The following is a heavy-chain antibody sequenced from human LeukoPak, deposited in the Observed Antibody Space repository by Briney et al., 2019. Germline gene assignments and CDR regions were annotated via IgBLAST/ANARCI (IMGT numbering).Heavy chain of an antibody. CDR2: MHYTYGGST. D-gene: IGHD3-10*01. CDR1: GGSVSSGRYY. J-gene: IGHJ3*02. Sequence: SETLSLTCSVSGGSVSSGRYYWGWIRQPPGKGLEWIASMHYTYGGSTYYSPSLKSRVTMSVDTSKSQFSLKLRSVTAADTAVYYCARKSGDSGSDAFEIWGQGTMITVSS. CDR3: ARKSGDSGSDAFEI. V-gene: IGHV4-39*01.